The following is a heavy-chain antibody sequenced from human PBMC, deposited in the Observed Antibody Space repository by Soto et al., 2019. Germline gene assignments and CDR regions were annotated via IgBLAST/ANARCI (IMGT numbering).Heavy chain of an antibody. V-gene: IGHV4-39*01. J-gene: IGHJ6*02. CDR2: IYYSGSP. D-gene: IGHD2-21*01. Sequence: SETLSLTCTVSGGSISSSSYYWGWIRPPPGKGLKWIGSIYYSGSPYYNPSLKSRVTIPVDTSKNQFSLKLSSVTAADTAVYYCARLDLSYSSYYGMAVRGQAPTVT. CDR1: GGSISSSSYY. CDR3: ARLDLSYSSYYGMAV.